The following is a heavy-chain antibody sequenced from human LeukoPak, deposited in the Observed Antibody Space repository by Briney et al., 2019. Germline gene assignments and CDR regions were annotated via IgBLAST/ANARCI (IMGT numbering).Heavy chain of an antibody. D-gene: IGHD1-26*01. V-gene: IGHV1-8*01. J-gene: IGHJ4*02. CDR1: GYTFTSYD. Sequence: ASVKVSCKASGYTFTSYDINWARQATGQGLEWMGWMNPNSGNTGYAQKFQGRVTMTRDTSISTAYMELSRLRSDDTAVYFCASRGNYYVEFDYWGQGTLVTVSP. CDR3: ASRGNYYVEFDY. CDR2: MNPNSGNT.